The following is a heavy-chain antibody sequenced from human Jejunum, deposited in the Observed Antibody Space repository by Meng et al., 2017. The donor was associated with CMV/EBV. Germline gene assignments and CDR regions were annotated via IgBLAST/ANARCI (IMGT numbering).Heavy chain of an antibody. J-gene: IGHJ6*02. CDR1: FTSSH. D-gene: IGHD2-21*02. CDR2: INPSGGYT. CDR3: ARASQVAAISYYYYGMDV. V-gene: IGHV1-46*01. Sequence: FTSSHVHWVRQDPEQGLEWMGIINPSGGYTTYAQKFQGRVTMTRDTSTSTVYMELSSLRSEDTAVYYCARASQVAAISYYYYGMDVWGQETTVTVSS.